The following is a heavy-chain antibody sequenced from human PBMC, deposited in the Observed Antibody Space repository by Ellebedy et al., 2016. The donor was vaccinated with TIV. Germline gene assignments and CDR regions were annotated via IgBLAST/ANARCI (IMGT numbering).Heavy chain of an antibody. CDR1: GGSISSYY. CDR2: IYSGRT. V-gene: IGHV4-59*01. D-gene: IGHD6-13*01. CDR3: ARTMGEAVGTGWFSP. J-gene: IGHJ5*02. Sequence: MPSETLSLTCTVSGGSISSYYWSWIRQTPGKELEWIGYIYSGRTNYNPSLKSRVTISVYTSKNHLSLNLSSVTAADTAMYYCARTMGEAVGTGWFSPWGQGTLVTVSS.